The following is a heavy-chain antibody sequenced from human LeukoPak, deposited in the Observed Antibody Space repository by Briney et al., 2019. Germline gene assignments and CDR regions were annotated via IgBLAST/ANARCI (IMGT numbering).Heavy chain of an antibody. D-gene: IGHD2-2*02. Sequence: ASVKVSCKASGYTFTGYYMHWVRQAPGQGLEWMGRINPNSGGTDYGRKFQGRVTMTRDTSISTAYMELSRLRSDDTAVYYCARFGCSSTSCYIDYWGQGTLVTVSS. J-gene: IGHJ4*02. CDR2: INPNSGGT. V-gene: IGHV1-2*06. CDR3: ARFGCSSTSCYIDY. CDR1: GYTFTGYY.